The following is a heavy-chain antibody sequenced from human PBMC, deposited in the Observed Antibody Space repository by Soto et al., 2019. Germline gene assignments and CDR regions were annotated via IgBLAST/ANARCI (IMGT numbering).Heavy chain of an antibody. Sequence: PSETLSLTCTVSGGSVSSGNYYWCWILQPTGKGLEWIGYIHYSGSTKYNPSLKSRVTISVDTSKNQFSLKLSSVTAADTAVYYCARERISMVRGVIIIRNGMDVWGQGTTVT. J-gene: IGHJ6*02. CDR2: IHYSGST. D-gene: IGHD3-10*01. V-gene: IGHV4-61*01. CDR1: GGSVSSGNYY. CDR3: ARERISMVRGVIIIRNGMDV.